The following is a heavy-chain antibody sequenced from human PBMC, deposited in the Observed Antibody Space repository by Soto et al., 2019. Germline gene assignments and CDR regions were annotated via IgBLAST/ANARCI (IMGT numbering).Heavy chain of an antibody. V-gene: IGHV4-34*01. D-gene: IGHD4-17*01. CDR3: ASESWDGDYGGAFDI. Sequence: PSETLSLTCAVYGGSFSGYYWSWLRQPPGKGLEWIGEINHSGSTNYNPSLKSRVTISVDTSKNQFSLKLSSVTAADTAVYYCASESWDGDYGGAFDIWGQGTMVTVSS. CDR1: GGSFSGYY. CDR2: INHSGST. J-gene: IGHJ3*02.